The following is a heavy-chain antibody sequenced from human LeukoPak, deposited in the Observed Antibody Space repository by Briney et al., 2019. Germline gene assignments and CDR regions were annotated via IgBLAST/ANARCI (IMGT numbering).Heavy chain of an antibody. CDR1: GYTLTELS. V-gene: IGHV1-24*01. D-gene: IGHD2-2*01. CDR2: LDPEDGET. J-gene: IGHJ4*02. CDR3: ATYIEYSSTFDY. Sequence: ASVKVSCKVSGYTLTELSMHWVRQAPGKGLEWMGGLDPEDGETIYAQKFQGRVTMTEDTSTDTAYMELSSLRSEDTAVYYCATYIEYSSTFDYWGQGTLVTVSS.